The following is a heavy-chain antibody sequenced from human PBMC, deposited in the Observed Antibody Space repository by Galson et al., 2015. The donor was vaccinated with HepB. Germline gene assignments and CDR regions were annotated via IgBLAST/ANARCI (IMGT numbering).Heavy chain of an antibody. D-gene: IGHD3-22*01. CDR1: GGSISSSSYY. CDR3: ASEPEDSSGYYYEGAFDI. V-gene: IGHV4-39*07. J-gene: IGHJ3*02. CDR2: IYYSGST. Sequence: ETLSLTCTVSGGSISSSSYYWGWIRQPPGKGLEWIGSIYYSGSTYYNPSLKSRVTISVDTSKNQFSLKLSSVTAADTAVYYCASEPEDSSGYYYEGAFDIWGQGTMVTVSS.